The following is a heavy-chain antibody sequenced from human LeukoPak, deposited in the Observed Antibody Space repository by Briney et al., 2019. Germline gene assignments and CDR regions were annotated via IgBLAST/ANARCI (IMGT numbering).Heavy chain of an antibody. CDR2: LYYSGST. Sequence: PSETVSLTCTVSGRSISSYYWSWIRHPPGQGLGGIGYLYYSGSTNYNPSLKSRVTRSVDPSKNQFSLQLRSVTAADTAVYYCARGSVFGTYYYDSWGQGTLVTVSS. J-gene: IGHJ4*02. CDR3: ARGSVFGTYYYDS. D-gene: IGHD3-22*01. V-gene: IGHV4-59*12. CDR1: GRSISSYY.